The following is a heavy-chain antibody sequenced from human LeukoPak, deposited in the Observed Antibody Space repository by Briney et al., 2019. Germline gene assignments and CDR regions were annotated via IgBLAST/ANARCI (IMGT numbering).Heavy chain of an antibody. V-gene: IGHV2-5*02. D-gene: IGHD6-6*01. J-gene: IGHJ4*02. CDR1: GFSLSSSGVG. Sequence: SGPTLVKPTQTLTLTCTFSGFSLSSSGVGVGWIRQPPGKALEWLALIYWDDDKRYSPSLKSRLTITKDTSKNQVVLTMTNMDPVDTATYYCARRPSASWYFDYWGQGTLVTVSS. CDR3: ARRPSASWYFDY. CDR2: IYWDDDK.